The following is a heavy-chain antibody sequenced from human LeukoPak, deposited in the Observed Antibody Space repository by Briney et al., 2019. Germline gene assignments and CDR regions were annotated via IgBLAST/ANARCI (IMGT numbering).Heavy chain of an antibody. V-gene: IGHV4-59*11. CDR3: ARSFSTTSTEFEY. Sequence: PSETLSLTCSVSGGSISSHYWSWIRQPPGKGLEWIGYIHDSGSTNYNPSLKSRVTISVDTSKNQFSLKLSSVTAADTAAYYCARSFSTTSTEFEYWGQGTLVTVSS. D-gene: IGHD2-2*01. CDR1: GGSISSHY. CDR2: IHDSGST. J-gene: IGHJ4*02.